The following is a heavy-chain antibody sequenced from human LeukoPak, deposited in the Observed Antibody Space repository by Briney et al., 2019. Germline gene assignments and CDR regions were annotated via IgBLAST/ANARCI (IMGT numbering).Heavy chain of an antibody. J-gene: IGHJ5*02. D-gene: IGHD3-22*01. CDR3: ARGKRITMIVVVITGNWFDP. CDR1: GFRFSNFE. V-gene: IGHV3-48*03. Sequence: GGSLRLSRVTSGFRFSNFEMNWVRQPPGKGLEWVSHISTGTYKAYADSVKGRFTVSRDNARNSLFLQMNSLRAEDTALYYCARGKRITMIVVVITGNWFDPWGQGTLVTVSS. CDR2: ISTGTYK.